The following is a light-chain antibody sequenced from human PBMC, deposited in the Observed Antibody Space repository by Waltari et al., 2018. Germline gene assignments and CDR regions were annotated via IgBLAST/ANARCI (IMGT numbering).Light chain of an antibody. Sequence: DFVMTQSPDSLAVSLGERATINCKSSQSVLSTSNNKNYLAWFQQKPGQPPKLLFYWASTRASGVPDRFSGSGSGTAFPLTISRLQADDAAVYYCQQYYGDPITFGQGTRLEIK. CDR2: WAS. V-gene: IGKV4-1*01. J-gene: IGKJ5*01. CDR3: QQYYGDPIT. CDR1: QSVLSTSNNKNY.